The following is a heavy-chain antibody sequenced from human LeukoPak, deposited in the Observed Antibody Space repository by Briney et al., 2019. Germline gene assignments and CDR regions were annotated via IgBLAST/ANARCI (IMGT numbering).Heavy chain of an antibody. J-gene: IGHJ4*02. V-gene: IGHV3-30*18. CDR3: AKDLHYGSADY. Sequence: GGSLRLSCAASGFTFSTYGIHWVRQAPGTGLEWVAVISYDGTDKYYADSVKGRFIISRDNSKNTLYLHMNSLRAEDTAVYYCAKDLHYGSADYWGQGTLVTVSS. D-gene: IGHD3-10*01. CDR1: GFTFSTYG. CDR2: ISYDGTDK.